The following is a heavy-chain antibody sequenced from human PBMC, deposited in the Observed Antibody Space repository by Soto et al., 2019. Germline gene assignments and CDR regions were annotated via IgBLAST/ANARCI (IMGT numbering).Heavy chain of an antibody. Sequence: GGSLRLSCAPSGFIFSDYSMNWVRQAPGKGLEWISYITTTSSTMYYADSVKGRFTISRDNAKNSLYLQMNSLRDEDTAVYYCARDSSGRQYYGMDVWGQGTTVTVSS. J-gene: IGHJ6*02. V-gene: IGHV3-48*02. CDR1: GFIFSDYS. D-gene: IGHD3-22*01. CDR3: ARDSSGRQYYGMDV. CDR2: ITTTSSTM.